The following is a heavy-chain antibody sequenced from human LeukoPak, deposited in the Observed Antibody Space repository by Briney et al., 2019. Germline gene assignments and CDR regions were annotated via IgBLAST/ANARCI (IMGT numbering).Heavy chain of an antibody. V-gene: IGHV3-30*18. Sequence: GGSLRLSCAASGFTSSSYGMHWVRQAPGKGLEWVAVISYDGSNKYYADSVKGRFTISRDNSKNTLYLQMNSLRAEDTAVYYCAKNYGSGAYFDYWGQGTLVTVSS. CDR1: GFTSSSYG. J-gene: IGHJ4*02. CDR2: ISYDGSNK. D-gene: IGHD3-10*01. CDR3: AKNYGSGAYFDY.